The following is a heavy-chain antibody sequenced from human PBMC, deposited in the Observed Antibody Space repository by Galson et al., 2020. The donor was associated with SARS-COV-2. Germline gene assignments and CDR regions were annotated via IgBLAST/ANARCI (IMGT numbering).Heavy chain of an antibody. CDR2: IKPDGSET. CDR3: VYLGGSVPYYYYYYDMDV. D-gene: IGHD2-15*01. CDR1: GFTFSTYW. Sequence: GGSLRLSCAASGFTFSTYWMSWVRQAPGKGLEWVANIKPDGSETYSLDSMRGRFTISRDNAKNSLYLQMNNLRAEDTAVYYCVYLGGSVPYYYYYYDMDVWGQGTTVTISS. V-gene: IGHV3-7*01. J-gene: IGHJ6*02.